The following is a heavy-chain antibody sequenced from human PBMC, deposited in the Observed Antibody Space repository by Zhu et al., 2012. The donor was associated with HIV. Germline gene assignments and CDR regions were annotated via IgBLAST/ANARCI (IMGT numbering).Heavy chain of an antibody. CDR3: ARGGDYYYYGMDV. V-gene: IGHV4-39*07. CDR1: GGSISSSSYY. J-gene: IGHJ6*02. D-gene: IGHD4-17*01. CDR2: IYYSGST. Sequence: QVQLQESGPGLVKPSETLSLTCTVSGGSISSSSYYWGWIRQPPGKGLEWIGSIYYSGSTYYNPSLKSRVTISVDTSKNQFSLKLSSVTAADTAVYYCARGGDYYYYGMDVWGQGTTGHRLL.